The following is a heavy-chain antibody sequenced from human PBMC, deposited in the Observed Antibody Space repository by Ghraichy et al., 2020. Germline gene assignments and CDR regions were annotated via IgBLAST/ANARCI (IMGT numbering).Heavy chain of an antibody. D-gene: IGHD6-13*01. CDR1: GFTFSTFS. CDR2: ITGSSVTI. V-gene: IGHV3-48*02. CDR3: AREVAASGAIDL. J-gene: IGHJ4*02. Sequence: GGSLRLSCAASGFTFSTFSMTWVRQAPGKGLEWLSYITGSSVTIYYADSVRGRFTTSRDNAKNSVYLQINSLRDEDTALYYCAREVAASGAIDLWGQGTLVTVSS.